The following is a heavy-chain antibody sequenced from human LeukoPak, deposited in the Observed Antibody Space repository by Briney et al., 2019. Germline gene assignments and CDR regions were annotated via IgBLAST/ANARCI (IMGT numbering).Heavy chain of an antibody. Sequence: ASVKVSCKASGGTFSSYAISWVRQAPGQGLEWMGGIIPIFGTANYAQKFQGRVTITTDESTSTAYMELSSLRSEDTAVYYCASGQYGSGSYYKLGYWGQGTLVTVSS. CDR2: IIPIFGTA. J-gene: IGHJ4*02. CDR3: ASGQYGSGSYYKLGY. D-gene: IGHD3-10*01. CDR1: GGTFSSYA. V-gene: IGHV1-69*05.